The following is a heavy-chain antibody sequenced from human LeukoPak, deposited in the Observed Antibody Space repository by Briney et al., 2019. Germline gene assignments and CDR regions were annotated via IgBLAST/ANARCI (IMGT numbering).Heavy chain of an antibody. CDR1: GFTFSSYS. J-gene: IGHJ6*02. V-gene: IGHV3-21*01. CDR2: IRSSSSYI. D-gene: IGHD5-12*01. Sequence: GGSLRLSCAASGFTFSSYSMNWVRQAPGKGLEWVSSIRSSSSYIYYADSVKGRFTISRDNAKNSLYLQMNSLRAEDTAVYYCARDGYSGYDSYYYYGMDVWGQGTTVTVSS. CDR3: ARDGYSGYDSYYYYGMDV.